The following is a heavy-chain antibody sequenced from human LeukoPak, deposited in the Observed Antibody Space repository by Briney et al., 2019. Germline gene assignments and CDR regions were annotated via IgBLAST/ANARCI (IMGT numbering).Heavy chain of an antibody. CDR2: INPSGGST. J-gene: IGHJ4*02. CDR3: ARVEGAVLGGSYAIDY. D-gene: IGHD1-26*01. CDR1: GYTFTSYY. V-gene: IGHV1-46*01. Sequence: GASVKVSCKASGYTFTSYYMHWVRQAPGQGLEWMGIINPSGGSTSYARKFQGRVTMTRDTSTSTVYMELSSLRSEDTAVYYCARVEGAVLGGSYAIDYWGQGTLVTVSS.